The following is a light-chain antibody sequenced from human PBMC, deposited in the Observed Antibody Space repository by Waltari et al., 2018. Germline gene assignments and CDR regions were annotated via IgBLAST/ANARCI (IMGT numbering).Light chain of an antibody. CDR2: DVR. V-gene: IGLV2-8*01. CDR3: NSYAGGDILYV. J-gene: IGLJ1*01. CDR1: SRDVGTYNF. Sequence: QSALTQPPSASGSPAQSITLSSTGTSRDVGTYNFVSWYQQHPGKAPKLIIFDVRKRPSGVPDRFSGSKSGNTASLTVSGLQAEDEADYYCNSYAGGDILYVFGTGTRVTVL.